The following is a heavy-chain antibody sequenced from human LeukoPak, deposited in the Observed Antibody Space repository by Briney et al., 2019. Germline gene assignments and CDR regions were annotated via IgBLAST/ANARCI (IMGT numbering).Heavy chain of an antibody. CDR1: GYSFTSYW. Sequence: GESLKISCKGSGYSFTSYWIGWVRQMPGKGLEWKGIIYPGDSDTRYSPSFQGQVTISADKSISTAYLQWSSLKASDTAMYYCARQSSYCSSTSCYSYGMDVWGQGTSVTVSS. J-gene: IGHJ6*02. V-gene: IGHV5-51*01. D-gene: IGHD2-2*01. CDR2: IYPGDSDT. CDR3: ARQSSYCSSTSCYSYGMDV.